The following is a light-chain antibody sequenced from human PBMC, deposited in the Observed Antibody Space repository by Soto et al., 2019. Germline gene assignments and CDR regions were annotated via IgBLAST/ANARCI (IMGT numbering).Light chain of an antibody. CDR1: QSISSW. V-gene: IGKV1-5*01. CDR2: AAS. Sequence: DIQMTQSPSTLSASVGDRVTITCRASQSISSWLAWYQQKPGEAPKLLIYAASTLQSGVPSRFSGSGSGTEFTLTISSLQPDDFATYYCQQYNSYSSKTFGQGTKV. CDR3: QQYNSYSSKT. J-gene: IGKJ1*01.